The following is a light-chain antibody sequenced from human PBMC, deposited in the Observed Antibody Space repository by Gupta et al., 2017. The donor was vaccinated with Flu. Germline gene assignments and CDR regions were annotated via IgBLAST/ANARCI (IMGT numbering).Light chain of an antibody. CDR1: SSNIGSSYD. CDR2: GDN. V-gene: IGLV1-40*01. CDR3: QSYDSSLSGWV. J-gene: IGLJ3*02. Sequence: QSVLTPPPSVSGAPGQRFTIPCTGSSSNIGSSYDVNWYQQLPGTAPKLLIYGDNNRPSGVPDRFSGSKSGTSASLAITGLQAEDEADYYCQSYDSSLSGWVFGGGTKLTVL.